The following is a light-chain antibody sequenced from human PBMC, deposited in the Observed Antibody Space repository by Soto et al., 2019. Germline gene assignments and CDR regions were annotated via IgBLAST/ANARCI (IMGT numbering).Light chain of an antibody. CDR2: EVS. Sequence: QSVLTQPASVSGSPGQSITISCTGTSSDVGGYNFVSWYQQHPGKAPKLLIYEVSNRPSGVSTRFSASKSGNTASLTISGLQAEDEADYYCSSHTRSSTRVFGTGTKLTVL. J-gene: IGLJ1*01. V-gene: IGLV2-14*01. CDR1: SSDVGGYNF. CDR3: SSHTRSSTRV.